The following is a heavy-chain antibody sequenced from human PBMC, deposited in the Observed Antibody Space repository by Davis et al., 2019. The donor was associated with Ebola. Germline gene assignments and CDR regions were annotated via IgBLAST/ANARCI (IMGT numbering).Heavy chain of an antibody. CDR3: ARDTAMVSSRYYYYGMDV. V-gene: IGHV4-34*01. CDR2: INHSGST. CDR1: GGSISSYY. D-gene: IGHD5-18*01. J-gene: IGHJ6*02. Sequence: SETLSLTCTVSGGSISSYYWSWIRQPPGKGLEWIGEINHSGSTNYNPSLKSRVTISLDTSKNQFSLKLSSVTAADTAVYYCARDTAMVSSRYYYYGMDVWGQGTTVTVSS.